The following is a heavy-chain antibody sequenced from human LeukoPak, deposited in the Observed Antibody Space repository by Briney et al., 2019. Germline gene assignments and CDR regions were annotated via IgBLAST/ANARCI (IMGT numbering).Heavy chain of an antibody. CDR2: INGNSGAT. J-gene: IGHJ4*02. V-gene: IGHV1-2*02. Sequence: ASVKVSCKASGFTFTGHYMHWVRQAPGQGLEWMGWINGNSGATNYARNFQDRVTLTRDTSISTVYMELSRLRIDDTAVYYCARDAERWLRGNDYWGQGTLVTVSS. CDR3: ARDAERWLRGNDY. CDR1: GFTFTGHY. D-gene: IGHD5-12*01.